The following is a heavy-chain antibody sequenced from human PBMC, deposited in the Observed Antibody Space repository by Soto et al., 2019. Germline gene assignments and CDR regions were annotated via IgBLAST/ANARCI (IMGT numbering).Heavy chain of an antibody. CDR1: GFTFSSYA. J-gene: IGHJ6*02. CDR2: ISYDGSNK. V-gene: IGHV3-30-3*01. CDR3: ASTLDV. Sequence: QVQLVESVGGVVQPGRSLRLSCAASGFTFSSYAMHWVRQAPGKGLEWVAVISYDGSNKYYADSVKGRFTISRDNSKNTLYLQMNSLRADDTAVYYCASTLDVWGQGTTVTVSS.